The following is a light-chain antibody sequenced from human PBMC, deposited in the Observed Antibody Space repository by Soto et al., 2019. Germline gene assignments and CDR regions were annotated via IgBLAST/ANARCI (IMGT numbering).Light chain of an antibody. CDR1: QSISSY. V-gene: IGKV1-39*01. CDR2: AAS. J-gene: IGKJ1*01. Sequence: IHMTQSASSLSASVGYRVTITCRASQSISSYLNWYQQKQGKAPKLLIYAASSLQSGVPSRFSGSGYGTDFNLTISSLQPEDFATYYCQQSYSTPRTFGQGTKVDIK. CDR3: QQSYSTPRT.